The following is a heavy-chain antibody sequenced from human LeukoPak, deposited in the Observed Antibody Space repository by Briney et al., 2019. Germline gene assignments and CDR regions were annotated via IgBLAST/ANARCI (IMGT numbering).Heavy chain of an antibody. J-gene: IGHJ4*02. V-gene: IGHV1-2*02. CDR1: GYTFTGYY. Sequence: ASVKVSCKASGYTFTGYYIHWVRQAPGQGLEWKGWINPNTGGTNYAQKFQGRVTMTRDTSISTAYMELSRLRSDDTAVYYCAKDYYGSGSYCDYRGQGALVTVSS. CDR2: INPNTGGT. CDR3: AKDYYGSGSYCDY. D-gene: IGHD3-10*01.